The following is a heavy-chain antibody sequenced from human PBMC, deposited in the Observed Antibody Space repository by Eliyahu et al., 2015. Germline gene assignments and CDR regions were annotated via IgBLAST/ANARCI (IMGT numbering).Heavy chain of an antibody. V-gene: IGHV4-39*01. CDR3: ARRGSSGVDY. D-gene: IGHD6-19*01. J-gene: IGHJ4*02. CDR2: IYYSGST. Sequence: QLQLQESGPGLVKPSXTLSLXCTVXGXSISSSXYYWGWIRQPPGKGLEWIGSIYYSGSTYYNPSLKSRVTISVDTSKNQFSLKLSSVTAADTAVYYCARRGSSGVDYWGQGTLVTVSS. CDR1: GXSISSSXYY.